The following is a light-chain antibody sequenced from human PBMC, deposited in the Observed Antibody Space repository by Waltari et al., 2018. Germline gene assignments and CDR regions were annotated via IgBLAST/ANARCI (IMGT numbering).Light chain of an antibody. CDR2: DVN. CDR1: SSDIGAYNF. J-gene: IGLJ2*01. V-gene: IGLV2-14*03. CDR3: SSYTTTNIVV. Sequence: QSALTQPASVSGSPGQSITISCTGSSSDIGAYNFVSWYQQHPGKAPQLMIYDVNKRPSGVSNRFSGSKSGNTASLTIYGLQVEDEADYFCSSYTTTNIVVFGGGTELTVL.